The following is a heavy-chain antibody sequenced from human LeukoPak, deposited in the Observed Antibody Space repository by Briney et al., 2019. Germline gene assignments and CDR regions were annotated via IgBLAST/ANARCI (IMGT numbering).Heavy chain of an antibody. V-gene: IGHV4-59*01. D-gene: IGHD3-22*01. CDR2: IYYSGST. J-gene: IGHJ4*02. CDR3: ARVRYYYDSSGYFPDFDY. Sequence: SETLSLTCTVSGGSISSYYWSWIRQPPGKGLEWIGYIYYSGSTNYNPSLKSRVTISVDMSKNQFSLKLSSVTAADTAVYYCARVRYYYDSSGYFPDFDYWGQGTLVTVSS. CDR1: GGSISSYY.